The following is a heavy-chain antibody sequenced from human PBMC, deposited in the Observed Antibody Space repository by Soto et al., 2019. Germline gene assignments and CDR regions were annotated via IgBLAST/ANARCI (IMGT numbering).Heavy chain of an antibody. Sequence: ASVKVSCNASVGTFASYGTSWVRQAPGQGLEWMGWISAYNGNTNYAQKLQGRVTMTTDTSTSTAYMELRSLRSDDTAVYHCARVAGYGDYTMGPWGQGTLVTVSS. J-gene: IGHJ5*02. CDR3: ARVAGYGDYTMGP. D-gene: IGHD4-17*01. V-gene: IGHV1-18*04. CDR2: ISAYNGNT. CDR1: VGTFASYG.